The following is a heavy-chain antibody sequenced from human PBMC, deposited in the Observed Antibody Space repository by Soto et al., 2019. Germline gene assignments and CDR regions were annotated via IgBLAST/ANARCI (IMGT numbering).Heavy chain of an antibody. V-gene: IGHV3-30*03. J-gene: IGHJ4*02. CDR3: ARSPYSVSYLAYFDY. Sequence: QVQLVESGGGVVQPGRSLRLSCAASGFTFSSYGMHWVRQAPGKGLEWVAVISYDGSNKYYADSVKGRFTISRDNSKNTLYLQMNSRRTEDTAVYYWARSPYSVSYLAYFDYWGQGTRVTVSS. D-gene: IGHD1-26*01. CDR2: ISYDGSNK. CDR1: GFTFSSYG.